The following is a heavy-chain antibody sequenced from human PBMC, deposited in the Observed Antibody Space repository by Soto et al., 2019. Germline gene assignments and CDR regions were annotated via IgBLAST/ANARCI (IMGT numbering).Heavy chain of an antibody. D-gene: IGHD3-9*01. J-gene: IGHJ4*02. V-gene: IGHV4-39*01. CDR3: ARHRGYYHILTGYYTELNFDY. CDR2: IYFSGST. Sequence: SETLSLTCTVSGGSISSSNYYWGWIRQPPGKGLEWIGSIYFSGSTYYNPSLKSRVTISVDTSKKQFSLKLSSVTAADTAVYYCARHRGYYHILTGYYTELNFDYWGQGTLVTVSS. CDR1: GGSISSSNYY.